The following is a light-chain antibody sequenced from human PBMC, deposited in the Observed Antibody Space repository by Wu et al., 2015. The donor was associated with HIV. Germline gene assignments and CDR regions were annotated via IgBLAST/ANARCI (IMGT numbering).Light chain of an antibody. V-gene: IGKV3-20*01. CDR3: QQYGTFPFS. Sequence: EIVLTQSPGTLSLSPGDRATLSCRTSQTIDYHYLGWYQQKPGQAPRLLIYASQSRVTDIPDRFSGGGSGTDFTLNISRVEPEDFAIYYCQQYGTFPFSFGPGTKGGDQT. J-gene: IGKJ3*01. CDR2: ASQ. CDR1: QTIDYHY.